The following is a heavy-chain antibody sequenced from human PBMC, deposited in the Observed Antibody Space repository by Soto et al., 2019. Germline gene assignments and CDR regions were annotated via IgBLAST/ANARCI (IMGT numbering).Heavy chain of an antibody. D-gene: IGHD5-12*01. CDR2: ISSSSSYT. CDR3: ARDHHRYSGYDYVDY. CDR1: GFTFSDYY. V-gene: IGHV3-11*05. Sequence: GGSLRLSCVASGFTFSDYYMSWIRQAPGKGLEWVSYISSSSSYTNYADSVKGRFTISRDNAKNSLYLQMNSLRAEDTAAYYCARDHHRYSGYDYVDYWGQGTLVTVSS. J-gene: IGHJ4*02.